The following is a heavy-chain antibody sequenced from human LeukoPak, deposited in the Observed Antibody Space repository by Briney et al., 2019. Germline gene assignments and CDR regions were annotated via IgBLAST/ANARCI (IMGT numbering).Heavy chain of an antibody. J-gene: IGHJ4*02. V-gene: IGHV3-23*01. CDR3: AKAGYSSSRYRNFDY. CDR2: ISASGGST. CDR1: GFTFSNYG. D-gene: IGHD6-13*01. Sequence: GGSLRLSCAASGFTFSNYGMSWVRQAPGKGLDWVSGISASGGSTYYADSVKGRFTISRDNSRNTLYLQMNSLRAEDTAVYYCAKAGYSSSRYRNFDYWGQGTLVTVSS.